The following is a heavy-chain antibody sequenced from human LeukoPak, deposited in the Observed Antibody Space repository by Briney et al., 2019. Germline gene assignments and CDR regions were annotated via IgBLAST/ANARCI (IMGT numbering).Heavy chain of an antibody. CDR2: IYTSGST. CDR1: GGSISSYY. D-gene: IGHD3-9*01. Sequence: PSETLSLTCTVSGGSISSYYWSWIRQPAGKGLEWIGRIYTSGSTNYNPSLKSRVTMSVDTSKNQFSLRLSSVTAADTAVYYCATYDILTGSFDYWGQGTLVTVSS. CDR3: ATYDILTGSFDY. V-gene: IGHV4-4*07. J-gene: IGHJ4*02.